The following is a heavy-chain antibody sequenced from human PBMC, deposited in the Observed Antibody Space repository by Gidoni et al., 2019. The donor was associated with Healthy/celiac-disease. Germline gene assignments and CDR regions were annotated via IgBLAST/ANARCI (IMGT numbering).Heavy chain of an antibody. CDR3: ARMVQWWLDY. CDR1: GCTFSSYG. Sequence: GCTFSSYGISWVRQAPGQGLEWMGWIIPIFGTANDAQKFQGRVTITADKSTSTADMELSSLRSEDTAVYYCARMVQWWLDYWGQGTLVTVSS. D-gene: IGHD2-15*01. CDR2: IIPIFGTA. V-gene: IGHV1-69*06. J-gene: IGHJ4*02.